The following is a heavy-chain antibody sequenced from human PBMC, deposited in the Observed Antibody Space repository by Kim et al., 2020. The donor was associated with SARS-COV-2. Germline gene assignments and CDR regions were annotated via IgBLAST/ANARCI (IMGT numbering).Heavy chain of an antibody. CDR2: ITGSGDSS. CDR1: GFTFSDYS. V-gene: IGHV3-48*04. J-gene: IGHJ4*02. D-gene: IGHD1-1*01. Sequence: GGSLRHSCAASGFTFSDYSMNWVRQTPGKRLEWISYITGSGDSSYYADSVRGRFTIARDNAKNSLYLQMNSLRAEDTAVYFCARDYDWAFDFWGQGTLLTVSS. CDR3: ARDYDWAFDF.